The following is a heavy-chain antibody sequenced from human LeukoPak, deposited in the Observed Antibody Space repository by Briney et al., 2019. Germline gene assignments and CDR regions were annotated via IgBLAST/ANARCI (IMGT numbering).Heavy chain of an antibody. V-gene: IGHV3-21*01. J-gene: IGHJ4*02. CDR3: ARALYSHHYLEC. D-gene: IGHD3-16*01. CDR2: INSDSSAV. CDR1: GFTFSPYS. Sequence: GGSLRLSRATPGFTFSPYSMNYVRQAPGKGLEWVSSINSDSSAVFYADSLKGRFTMSRDNAKNSLYLQMSSLRADDTAVYYCARALYSHHYLECGGQGTLVTVSS.